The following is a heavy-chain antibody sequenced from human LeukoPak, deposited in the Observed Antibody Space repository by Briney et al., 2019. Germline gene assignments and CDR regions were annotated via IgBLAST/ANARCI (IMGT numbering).Heavy chain of an antibody. J-gene: IGHJ6*02. CDR2: SYYCGST. V-gene: IGHV4-30-4*01. CDR1: VGTHLQGEYH. D-gene: IGHD6-13*01. CDR3: ARAPYSSSWYAAESLYGMDV. Sequence: SQTLPLTRTVTVGTHLQGEYHERWTRQPPGKALECLGYSYYCGSTHFNPSLKPRVPIQIHTHKNQVSLKLSPVTAADTAVYYRARAPYSSSWYAAESLYGMDVWDQGTTLTVSS.